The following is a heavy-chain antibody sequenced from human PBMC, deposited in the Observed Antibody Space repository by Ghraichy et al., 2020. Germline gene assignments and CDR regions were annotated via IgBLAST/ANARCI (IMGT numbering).Heavy chain of an antibody. CDR1: GFSFEDYD. CDR2: LNRNGGIR. J-gene: IGHJ3*02. V-gene: IGHV3-20*04. Sequence: GESLNISCAVSGFSFEDYDMAWVRQAPGKGLEWVSGLNRNGGIRLYGHSVTGRFTISRDNAKNSLYLQMNSLRADDTALYYCARKTYESSGYYDAFDIWGQGTKVTVSS. CDR3: ARKTYESSGYYDAFDI. D-gene: IGHD3-22*01.